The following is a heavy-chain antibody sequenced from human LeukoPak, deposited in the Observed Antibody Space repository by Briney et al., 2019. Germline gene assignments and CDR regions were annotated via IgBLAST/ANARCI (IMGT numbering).Heavy chain of an antibody. CDR3: ARLTDTAMAIRGKYYFDY. V-gene: IGHV4-34*01. D-gene: IGHD5-18*01. J-gene: IGHJ4*02. Sequence: SSETLSLTCAVYGGSFSGYYWSWIRQPPGKGLEWIGEINHSGSTNYNPSLKSRVTISVDTSKNQFSLKLSSVTAADTAVYYCARLTDTAMAIRGKYYFDYWGQGTLVTVSS. CDR1: GGSFSGYY. CDR2: INHSGST.